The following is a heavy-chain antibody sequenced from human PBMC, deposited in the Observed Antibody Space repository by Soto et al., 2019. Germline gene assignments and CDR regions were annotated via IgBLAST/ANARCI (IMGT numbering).Heavy chain of an antibody. CDR1: GVSITSHY. CDR3: ARGVLF. CDR2: VHYTGST. V-gene: IGHV4-59*11. D-gene: IGHD1-1*01. Sequence: ETLSLTCTVSGVSITSHYWSWIRQPPGKGLEWIGYVHYTGSTSYNPSFESRVTISVDTSKNHFSLKVNSVTAADTAVYYCARGVLFWGQGTQVTVSS. J-gene: IGHJ4*02.